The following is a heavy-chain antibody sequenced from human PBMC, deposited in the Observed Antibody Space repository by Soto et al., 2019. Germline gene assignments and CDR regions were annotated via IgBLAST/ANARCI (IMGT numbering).Heavy chain of an antibody. CDR3: AHDPTAAGPGVDY. CDR2: ISSSSSYI. Sequence: GGSLRLSCAASGFTFSSYSMNWVRQAPGKGLEWVSSISSSSSYIYYADSVKGRFTISRDNAKNSLYLQMSSLRAEDTAVYYCAHDPTAAGPGVDYWGQGTLVTVSS. D-gene: IGHD6-13*01. CDR1: GFTFSSYS. J-gene: IGHJ4*02. V-gene: IGHV3-21*01.